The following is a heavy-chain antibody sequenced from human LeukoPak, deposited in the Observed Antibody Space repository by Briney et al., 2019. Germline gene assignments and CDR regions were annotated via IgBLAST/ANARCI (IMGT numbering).Heavy chain of an antibody. CDR3: ASVIIGSSSTQSP. CDR2: ISSSSSYI. CDR1: GFTFSSYS. Sequence: GGSLRLSCAASGFTFSSYSMNWVRQAPGKGLEWVSSISSSSSYIYYADSVRGRFTISRDNAKNSLYLRMNSLRAEDTAVYYCASVIIGSSSTQSPWGQGTLVTVSS. J-gene: IGHJ5*02. V-gene: IGHV3-21*01. D-gene: IGHD2-2*01.